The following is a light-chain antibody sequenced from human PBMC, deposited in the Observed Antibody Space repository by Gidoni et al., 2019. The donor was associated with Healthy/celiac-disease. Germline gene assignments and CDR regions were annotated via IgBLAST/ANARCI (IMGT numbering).Light chain of an antibody. J-gene: IGLJ2*01. V-gene: IGLV3-19*01. CDR1: RLRSYY. Sequence: SSELTHDPALSVSLGQTVRITCQGDRLRSYYASWYQQKPGQAPVLVIYGKNNRPSGIPDRFSCSSSGNTASLTLTGAQAEEEADDYCNSRDSSGNHYVVFGGGTKLTVL. CDR2: GKN. CDR3: NSRDSSGNHYVV.